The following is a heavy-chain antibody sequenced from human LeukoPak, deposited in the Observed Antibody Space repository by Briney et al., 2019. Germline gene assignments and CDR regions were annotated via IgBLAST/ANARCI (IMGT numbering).Heavy chain of an antibody. J-gene: IGHJ4*02. CDR2: ISSSSVYI. Sequence: PGGSLRLSCAASGFTFSRYSMNWVRQAPGKGLEWVSSISSSSVYIYYADSVKGRFTISRNNAKNSLYLQMNSLRAEDTAVYYCARGEGDYGGNFVGDYWGQGTLVTVSS. V-gene: IGHV3-21*01. CDR3: ARGEGDYGGNFVGDY. CDR1: GFTFSRYS. D-gene: IGHD4-23*01.